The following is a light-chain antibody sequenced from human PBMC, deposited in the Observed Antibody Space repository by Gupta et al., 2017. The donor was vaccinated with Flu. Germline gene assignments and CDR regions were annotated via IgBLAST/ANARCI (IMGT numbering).Light chain of an antibody. Sequence: VVMTQSPDSLAVCLGERATFNCKSSQSVLYNSNNKNYLAWYQQKPGQPPKLLIYWASTRESGVPDRFSGSGSGTDFTLTISSLQAEDVAVYYCQQYYSTPLTFGGGTKVEIK. V-gene: IGKV4-1*01. CDR1: QSVLYNSNNKNY. J-gene: IGKJ4*01. CDR2: WAS. CDR3: QQYYSTPLT.